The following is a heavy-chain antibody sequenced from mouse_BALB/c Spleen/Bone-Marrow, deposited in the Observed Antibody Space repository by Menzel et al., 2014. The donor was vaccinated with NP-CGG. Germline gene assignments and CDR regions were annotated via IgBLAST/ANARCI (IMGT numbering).Heavy chain of an antibody. CDR2: INSNGGST. J-gene: IGHJ2*01. V-gene: IGHV5-6-3*01. CDR3: ARDSNDY. CDR1: GFTFSSYG. Sequence: EVQLQQSGGGLVQPGGSLKLSCAASGFTFSSYGMSWVRQTPDKRLELVATINSNGGSTYYPDSVKGRFTISRDNAKNTLYLQMSRLKSEDTAMYYCARDSNDYWGQGTTLTVSS.